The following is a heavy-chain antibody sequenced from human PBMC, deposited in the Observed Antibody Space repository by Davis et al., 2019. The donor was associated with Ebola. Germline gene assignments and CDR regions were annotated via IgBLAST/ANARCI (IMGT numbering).Heavy chain of an antibody. CDR2: MNPNSGNT. CDR3: ARGRELLWFGELLSSNAFDI. V-gene: IGHV1-8*01. Sequence: AASVKVSCKASGYTFTSYDINWVRQATGQGLEWMGWMNPNSGNTGYAQKFQGRVTMTRNTSISTAYMELSSLRSEDTAVYYCARGRELLWFGELLSSNAFDIWGQGTMVTVSS. D-gene: IGHD3-10*01. J-gene: IGHJ3*02. CDR1: GYTFTSYD.